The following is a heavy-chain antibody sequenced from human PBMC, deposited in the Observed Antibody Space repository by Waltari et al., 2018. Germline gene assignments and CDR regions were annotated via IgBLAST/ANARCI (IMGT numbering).Heavy chain of an antibody. Sequence: EMQLVESGGGLVKPGGVLRLSCSVSGFNIANYTMHWVRQAPGKGLEHVSAITSNGVGTYYTDSVKGRFTISRDNSKNTLYLQMSSLKTDDTAVYYCVKIADYWGQGTLVTVSS. CDR1: GFNIANYT. CDR2: ITSNGVGT. J-gene: IGHJ4*02. V-gene: IGHV3-64D*08. CDR3: VKIADY.